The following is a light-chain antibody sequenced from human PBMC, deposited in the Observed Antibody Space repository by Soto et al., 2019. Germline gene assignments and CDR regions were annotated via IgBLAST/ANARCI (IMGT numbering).Light chain of an antibody. V-gene: IGLV2-23*02. J-gene: IGLJ1*01. CDR3: CSYAGTPYV. Sequence: QSVLTQPASVSGSPGQSITISCTGTSSDVGSYNLVSWYQQHPGKAPKLMIYEVSKRPSGVSNRFSGSNSGNTASLTISGLQAEDEADYYCCSYAGTPYVFGTGTKVTVL. CDR2: EVS. CDR1: SSDVGSYNL.